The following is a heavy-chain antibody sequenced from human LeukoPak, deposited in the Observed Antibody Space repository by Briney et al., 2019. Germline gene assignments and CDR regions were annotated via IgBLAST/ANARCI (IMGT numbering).Heavy chain of an antibody. V-gene: IGHV4-61*01. J-gene: IGHJ4*02. CDR2: IYYSGST. Sequence: SETLPLTCTVSGGSVSSGSYYWSWIRQPPGKGLEWIGYIYYSGSTNYNPSLKSRVTISVDTSKNQFSLKLSSVTAADTAVYYCVRGGSSWVYYFDYWGQGTLVTVSS. CDR3: VRGGSSWVYYFDY. D-gene: IGHD6-13*01. CDR1: GGSVSSGSYY.